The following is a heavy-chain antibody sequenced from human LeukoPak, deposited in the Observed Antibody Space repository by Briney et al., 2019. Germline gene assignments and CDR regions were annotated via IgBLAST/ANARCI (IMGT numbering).Heavy chain of an antibody. V-gene: IGHV4-39*01. J-gene: IGHJ4*02. Sequence: PSETLSLTCTVSGGSISSSNYNWGWIRQPPGKGLEWVGSIYYSGSTYYNPSLKSRVTISVDTSKNQFSLKLSSVTAADTAAYYCARLGDSYATDYWGQGTLVTVSS. D-gene: IGHD5-18*01. CDR1: GGSISSSNYN. CDR3: ARLGDSYATDY. CDR2: IYYSGST.